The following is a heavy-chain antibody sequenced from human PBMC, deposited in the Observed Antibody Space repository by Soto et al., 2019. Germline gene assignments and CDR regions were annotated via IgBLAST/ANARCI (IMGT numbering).Heavy chain of an antibody. V-gene: IGHV4-59*08. J-gene: IGHJ4*02. CDR1: GGSISSHY. D-gene: IGHD3-3*01. CDR2: MSYSGST. Sequence: PSETLSLTCTVSGGSISSHYLSWIRLPPGKALEWIGYMSYSGSTNYDPSLKSRVTLSVDTSRNHFSLNLSSVTAADTAVYYCARHRCLYREDFFDFWARGTPDTGSS. CDR3: ARHRCLYREDFFDF.